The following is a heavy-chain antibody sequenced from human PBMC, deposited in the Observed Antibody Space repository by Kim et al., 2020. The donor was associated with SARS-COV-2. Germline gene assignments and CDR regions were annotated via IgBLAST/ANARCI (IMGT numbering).Heavy chain of an antibody. CDR2: ISYDGSNK. Sequence: GGSLRLSCAASGFTFSSYAMHWVRQAPGKGLEWVAVISYDGSNKYYADSVKGRFTISRDNSKNTLYLQMNSLRAEDTAVYYCASDQWLVVFGAMDAFDIWGQGTMVTVSS. D-gene: IGHD6-19*01. CDR3: ASDQWLVVFGAMDAFDI. V-gene: IGHV3-30*04. J-gene: IGHJ3*02. CDR1: GFTFSSYA.